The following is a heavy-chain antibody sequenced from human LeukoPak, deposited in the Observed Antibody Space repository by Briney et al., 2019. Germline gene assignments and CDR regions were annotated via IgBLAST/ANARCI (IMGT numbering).Heavy chain of an antibody. Sequence: SETLSLTCAVSGGSISSGSYYWSWIRQPAGEGLEWIGRVYSSGRTNYNPSLKSRVTISVDTSKNQFSLKLSSVTAADTAVYYCARAVGSSESNWFDPWGQGTLATVSS. D-gene: IGHD1-26*01. CDR3: ARAVGSSESNWFDP. CDR1: GGSISSGSYY. CDR2: VYSSGRT. V-gene: IGHV4-61*02. J-gene: IGHJ5*02.